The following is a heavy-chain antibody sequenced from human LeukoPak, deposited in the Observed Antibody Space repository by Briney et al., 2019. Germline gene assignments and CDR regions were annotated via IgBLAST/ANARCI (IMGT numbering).Heavy chain of an antibody. Sequence: PGGSLRLSCAASGSTFDDYAMHWVRQAPGKGLEYVSLISGDGGSTYYADSVKGRFTISRDNSKNSLYLQMNSLRTEDTALYYCVCSSSWSFYYFDYWGQGTPVTVSS. CDR3: VCSSSWSFYYFDY. CDR2: ISGDGGST. D-gene: IGHD6-6*01. J-gene: IGHJ4*02. CDR1: GSTFDDYA. V-gene: IGHV3-43*02.